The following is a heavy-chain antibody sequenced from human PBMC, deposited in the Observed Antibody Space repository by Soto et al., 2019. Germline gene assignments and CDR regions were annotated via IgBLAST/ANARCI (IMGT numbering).Heavy chain of an antibody. CDR2: IYYSGSR. Sequence: SDTLSLTCSVSGGSINTVGYYWTWIRQQRGKGLEWIGYIYYSGSRDYNPSLKSRVSMSVDASKNQFSLNLTSVTAADTAVYYCAKESGGYDSSTRYGLDVWGQGTTVNVSS. D-gene: IGHD6-25*01. J-gene: IGHJ6*02. V-gene: IGHV4-31*03. CDR3: AKESGGYDSSTRYGLDV. CDR1: GGSINTVGYY.